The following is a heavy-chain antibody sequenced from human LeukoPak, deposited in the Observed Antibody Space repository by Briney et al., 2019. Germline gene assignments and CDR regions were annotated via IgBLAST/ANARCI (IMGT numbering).Heavy chain of an antibody. Sequence: GGSLRLSCAASGFTISSYGMSWVRQAPGKGLEWVSAISGSGGSTYSADSVKGRFTISRDNSRNTLYLQMNSLRVEDTAEYYCAKGYSGYYAMYYFDYWGQGTRVTVSS. CDR1: GFTISSYG. D-gene: IGHD3-22*01. V-gene: IGHV3-23*01. J-gene: IGHJ4*02. CDR2: ISGSGGST. CDR3: AKGYSGYYAMYYFDY.